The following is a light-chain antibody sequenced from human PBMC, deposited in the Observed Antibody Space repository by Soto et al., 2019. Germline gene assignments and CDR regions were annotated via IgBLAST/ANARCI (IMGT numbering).Light chain of an antibody. V-gene: IGKV1-5*01. CDR3: QQYKNWPQT. J-gene: IGKJ1*01. CDR1: QSISSW. CDR2: DAS. Sequence: DIQMTQSPSTLSASLGDRVTITCRASQSISSWLAWYQQKPGKAPKLLIYDASSLESGVPSRFSGSGSGAEFTLTISSLQSEDFAIYYCQQYKNWPQTFGQGTKVDIK.